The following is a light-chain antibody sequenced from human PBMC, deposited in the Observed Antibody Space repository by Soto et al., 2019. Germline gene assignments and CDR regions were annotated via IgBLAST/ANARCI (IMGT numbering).Light chain of an antibody. CDR3: QQYGSSGT. V-gene: IGKV3-20*01. Sequence: EIVLTQSPGTLSLSPGERATLSCRASQSVSNNYLAWYQQKPGQAPRLLIYGASNRATGIPDRFSGSGSGTDFTLTINRLEPEDFAVYYCQQYGSSGTFGQGTKVAIK. CDR1: QSVSNNY. CDR2: GAS. J-gene: IGKJ1*01.